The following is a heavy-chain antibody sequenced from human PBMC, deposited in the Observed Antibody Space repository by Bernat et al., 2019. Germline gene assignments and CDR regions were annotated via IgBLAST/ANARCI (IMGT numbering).Heavy chain of an antibody. D-gene: IGHD5-12*01. J-gene: IGHJ4*02. CDR2: IDFGGST. V-gene: IGHV4-39*01. CDR1: GGPISSNIYY. CDR3: ARRGYSDYDLFDY. Sequence: QLQLQESGPGLVKPSETLSLTCTVSGGPISSNIYYLDWIRQPPGKGLEWIGSIDFGGSTYYNTSLKSRVTISVDTSKNQFSLKLSSVTAADTAVYYCARRGYSDYDLFDYWGQGTLVTVSS.